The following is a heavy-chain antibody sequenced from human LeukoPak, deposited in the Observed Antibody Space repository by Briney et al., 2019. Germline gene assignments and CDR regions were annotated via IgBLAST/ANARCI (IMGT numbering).Heavy chain of an antibody. CDR2: IYHSGST. D-gene: IGHD3-10*01. Sequence: SETLSLTCAVSGYSISSGYYWGWIRQPPGKGLEWIGSIYHSGSTYYNPSLKSRVTISVDTSKNQFSLKLSSVTAADTAVYYCAREYYYGSGRNWGQGTLVTVSS. CDR1: GYSISSGYY. CDR3: AREYYYGSGRN. V-gene: IGHV4-38-2*02. J-gene: IGHJ4*02.